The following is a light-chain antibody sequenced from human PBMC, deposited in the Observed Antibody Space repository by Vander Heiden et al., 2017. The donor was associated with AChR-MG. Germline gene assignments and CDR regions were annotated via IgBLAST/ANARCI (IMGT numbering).Light chain of an antibody. V-gene: IGLV2-14*01. CDR1: SSDVGGYNY. Sequence: QSALTQPASVSGSRGQSITISCTGTSSDVGGYNYVSWYQQHPGKAPKLMIYDVSKRPSGVSNRFSGSKSGNTASLTISGLQAEDEADYYCSSYTSSSTPYYVFGTGTKVTVL. CDR3: SSYTSSSTPYYV. CDR2: DVS. J-gene: IGLJ1*01.